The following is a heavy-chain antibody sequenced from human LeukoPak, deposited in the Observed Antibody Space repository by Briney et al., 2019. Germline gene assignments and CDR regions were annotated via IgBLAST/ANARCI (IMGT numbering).Heavy chain of an antibody. D-gene: IGHD4-11*01. V-gene: IGHV3-33*01. Sequence: SGGSLRLSCAASGFTFSSYGMHWVRQAPGKGLEWVAVIWYDGSNKYYADSVKGRFTISRDNSKNTLYLQMNSLRAEDTAVYYCARDLDDYSHYFDYWGQGTLVTVSS. CDR2: IWYDGSNK. CDR3: ARDLDDYSHYFDY. J-gene: IGHJ4*02. CDR1: GFTFSSYG.